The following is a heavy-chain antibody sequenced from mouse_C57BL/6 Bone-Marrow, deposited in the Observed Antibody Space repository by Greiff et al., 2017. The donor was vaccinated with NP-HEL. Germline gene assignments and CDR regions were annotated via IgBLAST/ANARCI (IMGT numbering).Heavy chain of an antibody. J-gene: IGHJ3*01. V-gene: IGHV1-53*01. D-gene: IGHD2-4*01. CDR1: GYTFTSYW. CDR3: ARYRLRDYDGFAY. CDR2: INPSNGGT. Sequence: VQLQQPGTELVKPGASVNLSCKASGYTFTSYWMHWVKQRPGQGLEWIGNINPSNGGTNYNEKFKSKATLTVDKSSSTAYMQLSSLTSEDSAVYYCARYRLRDYDGFAYWGQGTLVTVSA.